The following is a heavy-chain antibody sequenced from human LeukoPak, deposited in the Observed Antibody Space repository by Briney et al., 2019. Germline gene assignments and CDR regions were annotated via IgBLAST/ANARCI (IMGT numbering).Heavy chain of an antibody. CDR1: GFTFSSYV. J-gene: IGHJ4*02. CDR3: TSGTVGTTEVY. V-gene: IGHV3-73*01. D-gene: IGHD1-26*01. CDR2: IRSKANSYAT. Sequence: GRSLRLSCAASGFTFSSYVMHWVRQASGKGLEWVGRIRSKANSYATAYAASVKGRFTISRDDSKNAAYLQMNSLKTEDTAVYYCTSGTVGTTEVYWGQGTLVTVSS.